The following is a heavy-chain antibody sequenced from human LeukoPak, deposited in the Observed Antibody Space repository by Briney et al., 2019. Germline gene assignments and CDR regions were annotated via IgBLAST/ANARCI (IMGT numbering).Heavy chain of an antibody. Sequence: PSETLSLTCTVSGYSISSGDYWGWIRQPPGKGLEWIGSFYLSGSTYYNPSLKSRVTISVDTSKNQFSLKLSSVTAADTAVYYCARVLATTFTNYYYYYMDVWGKGTTVTVSS. CDR2: FYLSGST. CDR3: ARVLATTFTNYYYYYMDV. V-gene: IGHV4-38-2*02. CDR1: GYSISSGDY. J-gene: IGHJ6*03. D-gene: IGHD5-24*01.